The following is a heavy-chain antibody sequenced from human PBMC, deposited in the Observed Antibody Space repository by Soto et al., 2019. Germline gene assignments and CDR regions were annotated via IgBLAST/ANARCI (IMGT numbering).Heavy chain of an antibody. CDR3: AKVDDVEGTVDYGDYLNGDY. D-gene: IGHD4-17*01. CDR1: GFTFSSYA. Sequence: GGSLRLSCAASGFTFSSYAMSWVRQAPGKGLEWVSAISGSGGSTYYADSVKGRFTISRDNSNNTLYLQMNSLRAEDTAVYYCAKVDDVEGTVDYGDYLNGDYWGQGTLVTVSS. CDR2: ISGSGGST. V-gene: IGHV3-23*01. J-gene: IGHJ4*02.